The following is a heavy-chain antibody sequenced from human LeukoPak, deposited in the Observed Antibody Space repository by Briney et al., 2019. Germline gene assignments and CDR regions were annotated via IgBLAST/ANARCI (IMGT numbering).Heavy chain of an antibody. CDR3: ARGIYNNGNMNDY. D-gene: IGHD2-8*01. J-gene: IGHJ4*02. Sequence: PGRSLRLSCAASGFTFSSYAMHWVRQAPGKGLEWVAVISYDGSNKYYADSVKGRFTISRDNSKNTLYLQMNSLRVEDTALYHCARGIYNNGNMNDYWGQGTLVTVSS. CDR2: ISYDGSNK. V-gene: IGHV3-30-3*01. CDR1: GFTFSSYA.